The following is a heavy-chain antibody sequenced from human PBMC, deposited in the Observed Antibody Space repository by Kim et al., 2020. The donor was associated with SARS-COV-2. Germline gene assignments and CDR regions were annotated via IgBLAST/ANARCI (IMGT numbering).Heavy chain of an antibody. CDR3: AKDHPSGGLPAFDS. J-gene: IGHJ4*02. Sequence: ADSVKGRYTVSRDIASDTLDLQMNSLRAEDTALYFCAKDHPSGGLPAFDSWGQGTLVTVSS. D-gene: IGHD6-19*01. V-gene: IGHV3-23*01.